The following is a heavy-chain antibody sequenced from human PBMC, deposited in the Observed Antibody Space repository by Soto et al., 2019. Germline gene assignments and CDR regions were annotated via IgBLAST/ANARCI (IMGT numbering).Heavy chain of an antibody. D-gene: IGHD5-12*01. J-gene: IGHJ4*02. V-gene: IGHV3-30-3*01. CDR3: ARDFGDGYNYVSGYFDY. Sequence: PGGCLRLSCAASGFTFSSYAMHWVRQAPGKGLEWVAVISYDGSNKYYADSVKGRFTISRDNSKNTLYLQMNSLRAEDTAVYYCARDFGDGYNYVSGYFDYWGQGT. CDR1: GFTFSSYA. CDR2: ISYDGSNK.